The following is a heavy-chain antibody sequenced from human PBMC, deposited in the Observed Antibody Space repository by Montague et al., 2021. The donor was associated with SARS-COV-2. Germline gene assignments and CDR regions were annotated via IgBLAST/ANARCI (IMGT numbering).Heavy chain of an antibody. D-gene: IGHD4-17*01. CDR2: IYPSGNT. CDR3: ATGDRAFDF. J-gene: IGHJ4*02. V-gene: IGHV4-4*07. Sequence: SETLSLTCTVSGGPISNWHWNWIRQAGGKGLEFIGRIYPSGNTNXSPSLTSRVTMSLDTTKNELSLRLTSMTAADTAVYYCATGDRAFDFGGQGTLVTVSS. CDR1: GGPISNWH.